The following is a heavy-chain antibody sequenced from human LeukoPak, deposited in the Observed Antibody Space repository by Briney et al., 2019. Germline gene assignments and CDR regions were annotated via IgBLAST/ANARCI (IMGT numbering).Heavy chain of an antibody. CDR2: IRSKANSYAT. CDR1: GFTFSGSA. D-gene: IGHD3-10*01. V-gene: IGHV3-73*01. CDR3: TRLLVRGSFDY. J-gene: IGHJ4*02. Sequence: GSLRLSCAASGFTFSGSAMHWVRQASGKGLEWVGRIRSKANSYATAYAASVKGRFTISRDDSKNTAYLQMNSLKTEDTAVYYCTRLLVRGSFDYWGQGTLVTVSS.